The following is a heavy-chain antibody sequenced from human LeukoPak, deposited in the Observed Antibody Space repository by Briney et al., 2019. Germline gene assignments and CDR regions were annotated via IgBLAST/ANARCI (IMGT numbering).Heavy chain of an antibody. CDR1: GFTFSGYG. CDR2: IRYDGSNK. V-gene: IGHV3-30*02. J-gene: IGHJ4*02. CDR3: AKASNWNYDY. D-gene: IGHD1-7*01. Sequence: GGSLRLSCAGSGFTFSGYGMHWVRQAPGKGLEWVAFIRYDGSNKYYADSVKGRFTISRDNSKNTLYLQMNSLRAEDTAVYYCAKASNWNYDYWGQGTLVTVSS.